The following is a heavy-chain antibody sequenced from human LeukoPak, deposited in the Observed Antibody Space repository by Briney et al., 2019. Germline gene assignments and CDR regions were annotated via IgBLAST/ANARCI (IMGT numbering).Heavy chain of an antibody. J-gene: IGHJ4*02. Sequence: PGGSLRLSCAASGFTFIKYGMSWVRQAPGKGLEWVSTISGRGDNTYYAESVKGRFTISRDNSKNTLYLQMNSLRAEDTAVYYCARSPPEANYYDSSGFDYWGQGTLVTVSS. CDR3: ARSPPEANYYDSSGFDY. D-gene: IGHD3-22*01. CDR1: GFTFIKYG. CDR2: ISGRGDNT. V-gene: IGHV3-23*01.